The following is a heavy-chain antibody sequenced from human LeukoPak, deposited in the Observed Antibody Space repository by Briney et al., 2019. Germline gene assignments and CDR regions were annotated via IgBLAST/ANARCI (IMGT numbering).Heavy chain of an antibody. J-gene: IGHJ4*02. V-gene: IGHV3-74*01. CDR2: INSDGSST. D-gene: IGHD5-18*01. Sequence: PGGSLRLSCAASGFTFSSYWMHWVRQAPGKGLVWVSRINSDGSSTSYADSVKGRFTISRDNAKSMLYLQMNSVRAEDTAVYYCARGGLYSYGSFDYWGQGTLGTVS. CDR1: GFTFSSYW. CDR3: ARGGLYSYGSFDY.